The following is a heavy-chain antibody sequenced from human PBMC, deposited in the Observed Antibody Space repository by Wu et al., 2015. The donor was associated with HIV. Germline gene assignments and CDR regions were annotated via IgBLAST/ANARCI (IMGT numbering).Heavy chain of an antibody. Sequence: QVQLVQSGAEVKKPGASVKVSCKASGYTFTSYGISWVRQAPGQGLEWMGWISAYNGNTNYAQKLQGRVTMTTDTSTSTAYMELRSLRSDDTAVYYCARGGILGRQQLAHYYYYYGMDVWGQGTTVTVSS. CDR1: GYTFTSYG. V-gene: IGHV1-18*01. D-gene: IGHD6-13*01. CDR2: ISAYNGNT. CDR3: ARGGILGRQQLAHYYYYYGMDV. J-gene: IGHJ6*02.